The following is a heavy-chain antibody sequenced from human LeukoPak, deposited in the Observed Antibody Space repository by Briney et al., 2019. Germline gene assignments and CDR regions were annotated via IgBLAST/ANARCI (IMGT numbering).Heavy chain of an antibody. CDR2: IASDSSSK. Sequence: GSLRLSCAASGFTFSSSGMHWVRQAPGKGLEWVAVIASDSSSKYYADSGKGRFTISRDNPENTLYLQMNSLRVEDTAVYYCAKETRRRSMNDGFDIWGQGTMVTVSS. D-gene: IGHD2-8*01. V-gene: IGHV3-30*18. CDR3: AKETRRRSMNDGFDI. CDR1: GFTFSSSG. J-gene: IGHJ3*02.